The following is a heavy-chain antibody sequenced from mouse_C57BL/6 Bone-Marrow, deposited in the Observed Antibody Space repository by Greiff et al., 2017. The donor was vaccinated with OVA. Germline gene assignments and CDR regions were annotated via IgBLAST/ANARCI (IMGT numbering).Heavy chain of an antibody. J-gene: IGHJ2*01. CDR1: GFTFSSYG. Sequence: EVQVVESGGDLVKPGGSLKLSCAASGFTFSSYGMSWVRQTPDKRLEWVATISSGGSYTYYPDSVKGRFTISRDNAKNTLYLQMSSLKSEDTAMYYCARHGGYYAMDYWGQGTTLTVSS. CDR2: ISSGGSYT. CDR3: ARHGGYYAMDY. V-gene: IGHV5-6*01. D-gene: IGHD2-3*01.